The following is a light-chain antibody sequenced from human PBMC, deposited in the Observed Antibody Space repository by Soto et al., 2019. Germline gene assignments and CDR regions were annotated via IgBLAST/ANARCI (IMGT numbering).Light chain of an antibody. V-gene: IGKV3-20*01. CDR1: QSVSNDF. Sequence: EIVLTQSPDTLSLSPGEGATLSCRSSQSVSNDFLAWYQQKPGQAPRLLIYGASTRATDVPDRFSGSGSGADFTLTISRLEPEDFAVYYCQQYGSSPPRTFGQGTKVDIK. CDR3: QQYGSSPPRT. CDR2: GAS. J-gene: IGKJ1*01.